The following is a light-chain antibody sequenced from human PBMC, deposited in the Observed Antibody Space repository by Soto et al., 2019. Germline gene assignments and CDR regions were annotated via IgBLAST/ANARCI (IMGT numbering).Light chain of an antibody. J-gene: IGLJ2*01. V-gene: IGLV2-14*03. CDR2: DVN. CDR1: RSDIGAHNF. CDR3: TSWTTSTTMI. Sequence: QSVLTQPASVSGSPGQSITISCTGTRSDIGAHNFVSWYQQHPGEAPNLMLSDVNIRPSGVSNRFSGSKSGNTASLTISGLQAEDEADYYCTSWTTSTTMIFGGGTKLTVL.